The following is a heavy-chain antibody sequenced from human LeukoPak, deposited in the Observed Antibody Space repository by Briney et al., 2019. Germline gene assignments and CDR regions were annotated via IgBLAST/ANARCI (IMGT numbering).Heavy chain of an antibody. V-gene: IGHV4-59*02. CDR3: ATDRYYDSSGDAFDI. Sequence: SETLTLTCTVSGGSVSSYYWSWIRQPPGKGLEWIGCIYYSGSTNYNPSLKSRVTISVDTSKNQFSLKLSSVTAADTAVYYCATDRYYDSSGDAFDIWGQGTMVTVSS. D-gene: IGHD3-22*01. CDR2: IYYSGST. CDR1: GGSVSSYY. J-gene: IGHJ3*02.